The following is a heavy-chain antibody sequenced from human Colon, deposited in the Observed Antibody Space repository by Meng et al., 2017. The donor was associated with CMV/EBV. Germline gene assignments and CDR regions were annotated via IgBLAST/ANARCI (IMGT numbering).Heavy chain of an antibody. CDR2: ISSSGSTI. D-gene: IGHD1-26*01. CDR1: GFTFNSYS. J-gene: IGHJ4*02. Sequence: GGSLRLSCAVSGFTFNSYSMNWVRQAPGKGLEWVSYISSSGSTIYYADSVKGRFTISRDNAKNSLYLQMNSLRAEDTAVYFCARDRPRIVGATRFDYWGQGTLVTVSS. V-gene: IGHV3-48*04. CDR3: ARDRPRIVGATRFDY.